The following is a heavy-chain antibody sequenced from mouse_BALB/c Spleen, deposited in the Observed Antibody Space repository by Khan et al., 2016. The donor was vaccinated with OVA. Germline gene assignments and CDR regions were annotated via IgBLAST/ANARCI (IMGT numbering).Heavy chain of an antibody. J-gene: IGHJ3*01. CDR2: ISTDGDYI. CDR3: ARHTYGPFAY. CDR1: GFTFSTFA. D-gene: IGHD1-1*01. V-gene: IGHV5-6*01. Sequence: EVELVESGGDLVKPGGSLKLSCAASGFTFSTFAMSWVRQTPDKRLEWVATISTDGDYIYYPDSVKGRFTISRDNAKNTLYLQMSSLRSEDTAMYYCARHTYGPFAYWGQGTLVTVS.